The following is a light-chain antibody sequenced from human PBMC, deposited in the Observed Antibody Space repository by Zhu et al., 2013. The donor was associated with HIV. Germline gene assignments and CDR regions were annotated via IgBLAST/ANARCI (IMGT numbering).Light chain of an antibody. CDR1: QGISSA. J-gene: IGKJ1*01. CDR2: DAS. Sequence: AIQLTQSPSSLSASVGDRVTITCRASQGISSALAWYQQKPGKAPKLLIYDASSFESGVPSRFSGSGSGTDFTLTISSLQPEDVATYYCQKYSSAPLTFGQGTKVEVK. V-gene: IGKV1-13*02. CDR3: QKYSSAPLT.